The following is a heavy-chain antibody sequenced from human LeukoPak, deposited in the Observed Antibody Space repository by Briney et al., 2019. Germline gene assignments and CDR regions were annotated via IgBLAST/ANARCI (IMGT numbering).Heavy chain of an antibody. Sequence: SETLSLTCTVSGGSISGYYWSWIRLPPGKGLEWIGYVFHSGSTNYNPSLKSRVTISVDTSKNQFSLKLSSVTAADTAVYYCARVDGYYDSSGYYYRGAFDIWGQGTMVTVSS. J-gene: IGHJ3*02. V-gene: IGHV4-59*01. CDR2: VFHSGST. CDR1: GGSISGYY. CDR3: ARVDGYYDSSGYYYRGAFDI. D-gene: IGHD3-22*01.